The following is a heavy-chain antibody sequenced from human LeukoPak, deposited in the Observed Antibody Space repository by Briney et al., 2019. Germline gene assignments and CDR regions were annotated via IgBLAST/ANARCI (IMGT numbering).Heavy chain of an antibody. Sequence: PSETLSLTCTVSGGSISSSTYYWGWIRQPPGKGLEWIGSIYYSGSTYYNPSLKSRVIISLDMSKNQFSLTLNSVTAADTAVYYCARAPEYHYYYYYMDVWGKGTTVTVSS. D-gene: IGHD2-2*01. CDR1: GGSISSSTYY. V-gene: IGHV4-39*07. CDR3: ARAPEYHYYYYYMDV. CDR2: IYYSGST. J-gene: IGHJ6*03.